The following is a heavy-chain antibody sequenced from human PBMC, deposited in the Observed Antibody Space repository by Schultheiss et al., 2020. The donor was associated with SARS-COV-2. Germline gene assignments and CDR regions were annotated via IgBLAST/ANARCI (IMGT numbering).Heavy chain of an antibody. J-gene: IGHJ6*02. Sequence: SETLSLTCTVSGGSISSGGYYWSWIRQHPGKGLEWIGYIYYSGSTYYNPSLKSRVTISVDTSKNQFSLKLSSVTAADTAVYYCARERIPTVTNRADYYYYGMDVWGQGTTVTVSS. CDR2: IYYSGST. CDR3: ARERIPTVTNRADYYYYGMDV. CDR1: GGSISSGGYY. D-gene: IGHD4-17*01. V-gene: IGHV4-31*03.